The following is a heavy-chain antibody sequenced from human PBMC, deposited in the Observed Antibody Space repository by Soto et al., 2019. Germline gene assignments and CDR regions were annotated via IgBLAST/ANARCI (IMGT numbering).Heavy chain of an antibody. Sequence: PGGSLILSCAASGFTFSSYAMSWVRQAPGKGLEWVSAISGSGGSTHYADSVKGRFTISRDNSKNTLYLQMNSLRAEDTAVYYCAKNHNYYDRSGHYYGDGGFDYWGQGTRVTVSS. D-gene: IGHD3-22*01. CDR2: ISGSGGST. V-gene: IGHV3-23*01. CDR1: GFTFSSYA. J-gene: IGHJ4*02. CDR3: AKNHNYYDRSGHYYGDGGFDY.